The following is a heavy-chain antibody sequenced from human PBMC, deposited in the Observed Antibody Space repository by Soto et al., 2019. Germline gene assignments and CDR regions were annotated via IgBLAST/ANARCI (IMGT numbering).Heavy chain of an antibody. D-gene: IGHD3-9*01. CDR3: TTGIYYDILTGYHNVAY. J-gene: IGHJ4*02. CDR1: GFNLSHPW. CDR2: IKSKTDGGTA. Sequence: PGGSLRLSCVASGFNLSHPWMTWVRQAAGKGLEWVGRIKSKTDGGTADYAAPVKGRATISRDDSKNTVNLQMNSLKTEDTAVYYCTTGIYYDILTGYHNVAYWGQGALVTVSS. V-gene: IGHV3-15*01.